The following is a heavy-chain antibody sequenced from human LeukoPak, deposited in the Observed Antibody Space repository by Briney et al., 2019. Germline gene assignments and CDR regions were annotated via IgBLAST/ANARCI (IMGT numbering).Heavy chain of an antibody. CDR1: GFTFSRHW. CDR3: ARGPDYGDRLDYFDY. J-gene: IGHJ4*02. V-gene: IGHV3-7*01. Sequence: GGSLRLSCAASGFTFSRHWMGWARQAPGRGLEWVANIKQDGSQNYVDSVKGRFIISRDNAKNSLDLQMNSLRAEDTAVYSCARGPDYGDRLDYFDYWGQGTLVTVSS. CDR2: IKQDGSQ. D-gene: IGHD4-17*01.